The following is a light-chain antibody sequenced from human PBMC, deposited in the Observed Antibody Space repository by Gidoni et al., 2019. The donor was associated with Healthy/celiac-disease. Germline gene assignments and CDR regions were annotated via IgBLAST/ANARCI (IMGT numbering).Light chain of an antibody. V-gene: IGKV3-11*01. CDR2: DAS. J-gene: IGKJ1*01. CDR3: QQRSNWRWT. Sequence: IVLTHSPATLSLSPGDRATLSCRASQSVYTYLAWYQQKPGQAPRLLIYDASKRATAIPGRFSGSGYGTDFTLTISSLEPEDVAVYYCQQRSNWRWTFXQXTKMEIK. CDR1: QSVYTY.